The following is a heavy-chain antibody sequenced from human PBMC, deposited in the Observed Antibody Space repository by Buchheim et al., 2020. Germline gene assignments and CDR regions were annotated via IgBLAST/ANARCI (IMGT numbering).Heavy chain of an antibody. CDR1: GFTFSSYW. D-gene: IGHD4-17*01. V-gene: IGHV3-74*01. CDR2: IKTDGSGT. CDR3: ASRYGDYYYAMDV. Sequence: EVQLVESGGGLVQPGGSLRLSCAASGFTFSSYWMHWVRQAPGEGLVWVSRIKTDGSGTSYADSVTGRFAISRDSAKNTLYLQMSSLRAEDSAVYYWASRYGDYYYAMDVWGQGTT. J-gene: IGHJ6*02.